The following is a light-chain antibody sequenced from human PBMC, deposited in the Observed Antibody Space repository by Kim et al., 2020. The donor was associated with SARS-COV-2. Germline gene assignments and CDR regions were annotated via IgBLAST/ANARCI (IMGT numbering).Light chain of an antibody. V-gene: IGLV1-40*01. Sequence: QSVLTQPPSVSGAPGQRVTISCTGSSSNIGAGYDVHWYQQLPGTAPKLLIYGNSNRPSGVPDRFSGSKSGTSASLAITGLQAEDEADYYCQSYDSSPSGWVFGGGTQLTV. J-gene: IGLJ3*02. CDR1: SSNIGAGYD. CDR2: GNS. CDR3: QSYDSSPSGWV.